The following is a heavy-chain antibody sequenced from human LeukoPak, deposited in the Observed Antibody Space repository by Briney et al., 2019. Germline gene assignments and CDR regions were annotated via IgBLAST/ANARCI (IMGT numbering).Heavy chain of an antibody. CDR2: IYGGGAT. J-gene: IGHJ4*02. Sequence: GGSLRLSCAASGLIVSSDYLAWVRQAPGKGLEWISVIYGGGATYYADSVRGRFTISRDNSKNELFLQMNSLRVEDTAVYHCVRLLPASRHYFDYWGQGTPVTVSS. CDR1: GLIVSSDY. D-gene: IGHD6-6*01. V-gene: IGHV3-53*01. CDR3: VRLLPASRHYFDY.